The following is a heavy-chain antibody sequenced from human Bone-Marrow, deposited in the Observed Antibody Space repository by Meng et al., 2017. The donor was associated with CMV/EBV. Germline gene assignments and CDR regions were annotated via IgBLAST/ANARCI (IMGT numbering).Heavy chain of an antibody. V-gene: IGHV4-4*07. CDR1: GGSISSYY. CDR3: ARVSRTRGGDCSFDC. Sequence: GSLRLSCTVSGGSISSYYWSWIRQPAGKGLEWIGRIYTSGSTNYNPSLKSRVTMSVDTSKNQFSLKLSSVTAADTAVYYCARVSRTRGGDCSFDCWGQGTLVTVSS. D-gene: IGHD2-21*01. CDR2: IYTSGST. J-gene: IGHJ4*02.